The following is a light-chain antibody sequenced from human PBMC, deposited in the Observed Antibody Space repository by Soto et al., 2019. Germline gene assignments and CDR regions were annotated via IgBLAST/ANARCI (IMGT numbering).Light chain of an antibody. CDR1: QRINDY. J-gene: IGKJ1*01. Sequence: DIQMTQSPSTLSVSGGDRVIITCRARQRINDYLSWYQQKPGKAPKRLIYDASNLESGVPSTFSGSGSGTEFTLTLSSLQPDDFATYYRHHYYSYLHMLGHGTRVEIK. V-gene: IGKV1-5*01. CDR3: HHYYSYLHM. CDR2: DAS.